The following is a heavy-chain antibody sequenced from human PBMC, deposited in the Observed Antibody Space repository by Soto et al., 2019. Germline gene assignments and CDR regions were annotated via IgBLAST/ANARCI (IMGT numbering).Heavy chain of an antibody. CDR2: IWYDGSNK. Sequence: QVQLVESGGGVVQPGRSLRLSCAASGFTFSSYGMHWVRQAPGKGLEWVAVIWYDGSNKYYADSVKGRFTISRDNTKNTLYLQMNSLRAEDTAVYYCARDYYDSSGLDYWGQGTLVTVSS. CDR3: ARDYYDSSGLDY. J-gene: IGHJ4*02. D-gene: IGHD3-22*01. V-gene: IGHV3-33*01. CDR1: GFTFSSYG.